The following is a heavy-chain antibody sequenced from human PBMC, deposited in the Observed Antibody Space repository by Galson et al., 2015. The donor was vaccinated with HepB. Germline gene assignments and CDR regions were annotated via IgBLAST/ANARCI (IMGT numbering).Heavy chain of an antibody. CDR3: AKDSSSAWLFDS. J-gene: IGHJ4*02. V-gene: IGHV3-23*01. CDR2: ITGSGYST. Sequence: RTPGKGLDWVSTITGSGYSTYYADSVKGRFTISRDNSKNTLYLQMNSLRADDTAIYYCAKDSSSAWLFDSWGQGTLVTVSS. D-gene: IGHD6-19*01.